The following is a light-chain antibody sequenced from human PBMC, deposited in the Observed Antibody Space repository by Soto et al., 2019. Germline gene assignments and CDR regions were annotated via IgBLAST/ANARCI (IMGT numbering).Light chain of an antibody. J-gene: IGKJ1*01. CDR1: QSISSW. Sequence: DIQMTQSPSTLSASVGDRVTITCRASQSISSWLAWYKQKPGKAPRPLIFDASSLQTGVPSRFSGSGSGTDFTLSISSLQPDDSATYYCQQYNSYRAFGQGTKVDIK. CDR3: QQYNSYRA. CDR2: DAS. V-gene: IGKV1-5*01.